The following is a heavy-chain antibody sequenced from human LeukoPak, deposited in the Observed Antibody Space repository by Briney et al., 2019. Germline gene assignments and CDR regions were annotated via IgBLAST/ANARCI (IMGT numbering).Heavy chain of an antibody. J-gene: IGHJ4*02. V-gene: IGHV3-74*01. D-gene: IGHD1-26*01. CDR1: GFPFVTYW. Sequence: GSLRLSCAASGFPFVTYWMHWVRQAPGKGLVWVSHLNTDGSSPTYGDSAKGRFTVSRDNAKNTLFLQLNSLRVEDTAVYYCARGTAEPGGIDYWGQGTLVTVSS. CDR3: ARGTAEPGGIDY. CDR2: LNTDGSSP.